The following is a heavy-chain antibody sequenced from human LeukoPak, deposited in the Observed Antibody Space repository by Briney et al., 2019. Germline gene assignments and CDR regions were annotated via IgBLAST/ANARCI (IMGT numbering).Heavy chain of an antibody. CDR2: IYHSGST. J-gene: IGHJ4*02. CDR1: GYSISSGYY. D-gene: IGHD3-22*01. CDR3: ARARPYYYDSSGYYAFFDY. Sequence: SETLSLTCTVSGYSISSGYYWGWIRQPPGKGLEWIGSIYHSGSTYYNPSLKSRVTISVDTSKNQFSLKLSSVTAADTAVYYCARARPYYYDSSGYYAFFDYWGQGTLVTVSS. V-gene: IGHV4-38-2*02.